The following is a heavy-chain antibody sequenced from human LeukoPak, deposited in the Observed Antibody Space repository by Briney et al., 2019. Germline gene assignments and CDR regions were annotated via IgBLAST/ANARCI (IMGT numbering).Heavy chain of an antibody. D-gene: IGHD4-17*01. Sequence: SETLSLTCTVSGGSISSSSYYWGWIRQPPGKGLEWIGSIYYSGSTYYNPSLKSRVTISVDTSKNQFSLKLSSVTAADTAVYYCARESYGDYGSNCYYYMDVWGKGTTVTVSS. CDR2: IYYSGST. V-gene: IGHV4-39*07. CDR3: ARESYGDYGSNCYYYMDV. J-gene: IGHJ6*03. CDR1: GGSISSSSYY.